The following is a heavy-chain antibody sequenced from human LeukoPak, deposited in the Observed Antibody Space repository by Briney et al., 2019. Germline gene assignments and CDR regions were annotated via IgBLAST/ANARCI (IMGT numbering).Heavy chain of an antibody. CDR2: ISSSGSTI. CDR1: GFTFSDYY. J-gene: IGHJ4*02. V-gene: IGHV3-11*04. CDR3: ARDLSRRAPAYDY. Sequence: KSGGSLRLSCAASGFTFSDYYMSWIRQAPGKGLEWVSCISSSGSTIYYADSVKGRFTISRDNAKNSLYLQMNSLRAEDTAVYYCARDLSRRAPAYDYWGQGTLVTVSS. D-gene: IGHD2-2*01.